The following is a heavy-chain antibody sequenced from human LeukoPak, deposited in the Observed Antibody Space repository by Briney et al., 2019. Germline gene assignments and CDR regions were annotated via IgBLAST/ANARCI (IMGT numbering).Heavy chain of an antibody. V-gene: IGHV4-34*01. J-gene: IGHJ4*02. CDR2: INHSGST. CDR3: ARVYYDFWSGYYKSPYFDY. D-gene: IGHD3-3*01. CDR1: GGSFSGYY. Sequence: SEALSLTCAVYGGSFSGYYWSWIRQPPGKGLEWIGEINHSGSTNYNPSLKSRVTISVDTSKNQFSLKLSSVTAADTAVYYCARVYYDFWSGYYKSPYFDYWGQGTLVTVSS.